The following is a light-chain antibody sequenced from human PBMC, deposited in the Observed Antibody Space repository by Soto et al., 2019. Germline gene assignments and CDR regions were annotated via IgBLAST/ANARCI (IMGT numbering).Light chain of an antibody. Sequence: IQMTQSPSSLSASVGYTVTITCQASQDINKFLNWYQQKPGKAPKLLIYDVSNLETGVPSRFSGSGSETHFTLTINSLQPEDIATYYCQQYDNYDITFGQGTRLAIK. CDR2: DVS. CDR1: QDINKF. J-gene: IGKJ5*01. V-gene: IGKV1-33*01. CDR3: QQYDNYDIT.